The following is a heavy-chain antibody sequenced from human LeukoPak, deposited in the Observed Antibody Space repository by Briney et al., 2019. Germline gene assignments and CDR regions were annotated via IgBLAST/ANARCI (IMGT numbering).Heavy chain of an antibody. CDR1: GGSFSGYY. J-gene: IGHJ4*02. Sequence: SETLSLTCAVYGGSFSGYYWSWIRQPPGKGLEWIGEIKHSGSTTRNPSLKSRVTISLDTSKNQVSLKLNSVTAADTAVYYCATYHYGSGSYHNHPNFDSWGQGTLVTVSS. CDR3: ATYHYGSGSYHNHPNFDS. D-gene: IGHD3-10*01. V-gene: IGHV4-34*01. CDR2: IKHSGST.